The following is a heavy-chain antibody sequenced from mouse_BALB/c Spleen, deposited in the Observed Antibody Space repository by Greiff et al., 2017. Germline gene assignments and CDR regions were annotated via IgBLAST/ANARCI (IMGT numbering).Heavy chain of an antibody. V-gene: IGHV5-12-1*01. D-gene: IGHD2-1*01. CDR1: GFAFSSYD. J-gene: IGHJ2*01. CDR2: ISSGGGST. Sequence: DVQLVESGGGLVKPGGSLKLSCAASGFAFSSYDMSWVRQTPEKRLEWVAYISSGGGSTYYPDTVKGRFTISRDNAKNTLYLQMSSLKSEDTAMYYCARQGIYYGNYVIDYWGQGTTLTVSS. CDR3: ARQGIYYGNYVIDY.